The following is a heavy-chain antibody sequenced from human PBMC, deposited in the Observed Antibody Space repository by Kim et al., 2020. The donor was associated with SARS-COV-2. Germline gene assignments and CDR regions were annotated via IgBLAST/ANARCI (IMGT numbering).Heavy chain of an antibody. CDR1: GFTFSDYY. J-gene: IGHJ6*02. D-gene: IGHD3-16*02. CDR3: ARVDYDYVWGSYRDYYYYYGMDV. CDR2: ISSSSSYT. Sequence: GGSLRLSCAASGFTFSDYYMSWIRQAPGKGLEWVSCISSSSSYTNYADSVKGRFTISRDNAKNSLYLQMNSLRAEDTAVYYCARVDYDYVWGSYRDYYYYYGMDVWGQGTTVTVSS. V-gene: IGHV3-11*05.